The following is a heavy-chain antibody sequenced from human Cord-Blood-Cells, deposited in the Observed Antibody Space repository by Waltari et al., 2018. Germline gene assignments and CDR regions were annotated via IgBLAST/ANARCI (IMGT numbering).Heavy chain of an antibody. CDR2: INHSGST. CDR3: ARDVADCSGGSCYHAFDI. V-gene: IGHV4-34*01. Sequence: QVQLQQWGAGLLKPSETLSLPCAVYGGSFSGYYWSWIRQPPGKGLEWIGEINHSGSTNYNPSLKSRVTISVDTSKNQFSLKLSSVTAADTAVYYCARDVADCSGGSCYHAFDIWGQGTMVTVSS. J-gene: IGHJ3*02. CDR1: GGSFSGYY. D-gene: IGHD2-15*01.